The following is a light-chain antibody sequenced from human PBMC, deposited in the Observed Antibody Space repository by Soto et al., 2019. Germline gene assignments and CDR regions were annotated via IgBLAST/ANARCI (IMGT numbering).Light chain of an antibody. Sequence: EIVLTQSPGTLSLSPGERATLSCRASESVSRNYIAWYQQKPGQAPRLLIFATSNTATGIPDRFGGSGSETEFTLTISGLEPEDSAVYYCQYCGTSRTFGQGTKGEI. CDR1: ESVSRNY. CDR2: ATS. V-gene: IGKV3-20*01. CDR3: QYCGTSRT. J-gene: IGKJ1*01.